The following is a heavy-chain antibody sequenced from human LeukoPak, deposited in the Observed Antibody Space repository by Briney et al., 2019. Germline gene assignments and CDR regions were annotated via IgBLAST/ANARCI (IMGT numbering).Heavy chain of an antibody. J-gene: IGHJ4*02. D-gene: IGHD1-26*01. Sequence: GGSLRLSCAASEFTFNSYTMSWVRQAPGKGLEWVSAISESGYSTYYADSVKGRFTISRDNAKNSLYLQMNSLRAEDTALYYCARDRYSGSNFDYWGQGTLVTVSS. CDR1: EFTFNSYT. CDR2: ISESGYST. V-gene: IGHV3-23*01. CDR3: ARDRYSGSNFDY.